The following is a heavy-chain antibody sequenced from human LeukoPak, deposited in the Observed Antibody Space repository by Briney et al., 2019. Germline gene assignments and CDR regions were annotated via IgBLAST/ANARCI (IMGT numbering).Heavy chain of an antibody. Sequence: ASVKVSCKASGYSFTSYGITWVRQAPGQGLEWMGWISGYNGNTKYAQKFQGRVTMTTDTSTGTAYMELRSLRSDDTAVYYCARDYGDYPSYWGQGTLVTVSS. D-gene: IGHD4-17*01. CDR3: ARDYGDYPSY. V-gene: IGHV1-18*01. J-gene: IGHJ4*02. CDR1: GYSFTSYG. CDR2: ISGYNGNT.